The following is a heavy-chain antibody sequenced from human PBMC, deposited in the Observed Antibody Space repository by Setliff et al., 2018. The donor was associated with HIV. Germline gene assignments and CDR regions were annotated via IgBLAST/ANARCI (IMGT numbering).Heavy chain of an antibody. CDR3: ARGGWSGGGPLHYSYYYLDV. V-gene: IGHV1-69*13. Sequence: SVKVSCKASGYSFTNYYMNWVRQAPGQGLEWMGGLISMFKIPQIAQKFQGRVTITADESTSTAYMGLSSLTSEDTAVYYCARGGWSGGGPLHYSYYYLDVWGQGTAVTVSS. CDR2: LISMFKIP. CDR1: GYSFTNYY. D-gene: IGHD2-15*01. J-gene: IGHJ6*02.